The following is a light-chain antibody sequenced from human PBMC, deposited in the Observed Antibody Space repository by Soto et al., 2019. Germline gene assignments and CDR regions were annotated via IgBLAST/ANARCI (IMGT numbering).Light chain of an antibody. J-gene: IGKJ4*01. Sequence: DIQMTQSPSSLSASVGDRVTITCQASQAINNYLHWYQQKPGKVPKLLIYDASNLETGVPPRFSGGGSGTDFTLTISSLQPEDIATYYCQQYDDLPLTFGGGTKVEIK. CDR3: QQYDDLPLT. CDR2: DAS. V-gene: IGKV1-33*01. CDR1: QAINNY.